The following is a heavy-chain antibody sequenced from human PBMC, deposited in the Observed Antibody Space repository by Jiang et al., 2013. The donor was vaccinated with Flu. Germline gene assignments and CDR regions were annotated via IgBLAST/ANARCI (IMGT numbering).Heavy chain of an antibody. Sequence: PGLVKPSQTLSLTCTVSGGSISSGDYYWSWIRQPPGKGLEWIGYIYYSGSTYYNPSLKSRVTISVDTSKNQFSLKLSSVTAADTAVYYCARELRFLEWLLMAGWFDPWGQGTLVTVSS. D-gene: IGHD3-3*01. V-gene: IGHV4-30-4*01. J-gene: IGHJ5*02. CDR1: GGSISSGDYY. CDR2: IYYSGST. CDR3: ARELRFLEWLLMAGWFDP.